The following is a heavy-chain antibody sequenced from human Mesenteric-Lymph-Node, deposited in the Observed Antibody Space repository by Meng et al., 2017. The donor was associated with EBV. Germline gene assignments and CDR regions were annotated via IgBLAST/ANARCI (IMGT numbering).Heavy chain of an antibody. D-gene: IGHD3-16*01. CDR2: ISGYNGNT. V-gene: IGHV1-18*01. CDR1: GYTFKNYG. CDR3: ARDSRARDYPNAWDY. Sequence: QGQLVQSGAEVKKPGASVKVSCKASGYTFKNYGISWLRQAPGQRLEWMGWISGYNGNTTYTQRLQGRVSVTTDSSTSTAYLELRSLRSGDTAIYYCARDSRARDYPNAWDYWGQGTLVTVSS. J-gene: IGHJ4*02.